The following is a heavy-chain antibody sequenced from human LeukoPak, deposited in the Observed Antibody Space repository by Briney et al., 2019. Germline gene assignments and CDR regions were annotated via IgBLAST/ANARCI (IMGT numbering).Heavy chain of an antibody. CDR1: GFTFSGYW. J-gene: IGHJ4*02. CDR2: IKQDGSEK. D-gene: IGHD6-19*01. CDR3: ARDPSGWYYFDY. V-gene: IGHV3-7*01. Sequence: GGSLRLSCAASGFTFSGYWMSWVRQAPGKGLEWVAYIKQDGSEKHYVDSVRGRFTIPRDNAKNSLYLQMNSLRAEDTAVYYCARDPSGWYYFDYWGQGTLVTVSS.